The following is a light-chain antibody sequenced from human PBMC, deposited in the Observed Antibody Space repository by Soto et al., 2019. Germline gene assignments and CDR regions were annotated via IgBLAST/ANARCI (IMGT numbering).Light chain of an antibody. V-gene: IGKV3-20*01. J-gene: IGKJ2*01. CDR1: QSVSTND. CDR2: ATS. Sequence: EIVLTQSPGTLSLCPGERVTLSCRASQSVSTNDLLWYQQKPGQAPRLLIYATSNRATGIPDRFSGSGSGTDFTLTIRRLEPEDFAVYYCQQYGRSPYTFGQGTKLEIK. CDR3: QQYGRSPYT.